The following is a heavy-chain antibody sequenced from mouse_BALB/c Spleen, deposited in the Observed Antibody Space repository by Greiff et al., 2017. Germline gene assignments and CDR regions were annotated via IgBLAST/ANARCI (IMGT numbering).Heavy chain of an antibody. J-gene: IGHJ4*01. D-gene: IGHD1-1*01. CDR2: IDPFNGGT. V-gene: IGHV1S135*01. CDR1: GYSFTSYY. CDR3: ASYYYYGSSYAMDY. Sequence: QLQESGPELMKPGASVKISCKASGYSFTSYYMHWVKQSHGKSLEWIGYIDPFNGGTSYNQKFKGKATLTVDKSSSTAYMHLSSLTSEDSAVYYCASYYYYGSSYAMDYWGQGTSVTVSS.